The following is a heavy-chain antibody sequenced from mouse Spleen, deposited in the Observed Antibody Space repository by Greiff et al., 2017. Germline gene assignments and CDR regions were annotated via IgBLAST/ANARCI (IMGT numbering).Heavy chain of an antibody. Sequence: EVKLQESGPGLVKPSQSLSLTCSVTGYSITSGYYWNWIRQFPGNKLEWMGYISYDGSNNYNPSLKNRISITRDTSKNQFFLKLNSVTTEDTATYYCARGWVTTGGFFDYWGQGTTLTVSS. V-gene: IGHV3-6*01. CDR2: ISYDGSN. J-gene: IGHJ2*01. CDR3: ARGWVTTGGFFDY. CDR1: GYSITSGYY. D-gene: IGHD2-2*01.